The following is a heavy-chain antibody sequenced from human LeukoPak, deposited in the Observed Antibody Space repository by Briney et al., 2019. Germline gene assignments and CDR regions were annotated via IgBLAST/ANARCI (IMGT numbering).Heavy chain of an antibody. CDR1: GGSISSYY. CDR3: ARATVAGGIYFDY. J-gene: IGHJ4*02. V-gene: IGHV4-59*01. Sequence: SETLSLTCTVSGGSISSYYWSWIRQPPGKGLEWIGYIYYSGSTNYNPSLKSRVTISVDTSKNQFSLKLRSVTAADTAVYYCARATVAGGIYFDYWGQGTLVTVSS. CDR2: IYYSGST. D-gene: IGHD6-19*01.